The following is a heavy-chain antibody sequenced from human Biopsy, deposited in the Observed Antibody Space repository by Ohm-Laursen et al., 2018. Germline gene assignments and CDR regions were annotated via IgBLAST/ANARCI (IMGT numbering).Heavy chain of an antibody. CDR1: GGTFSNYG. Sequence: VKISCKVPGGTFSNYGVNWVRQAPGQGLEWLGGNIPILGTRNYAQKFQDRVTVAADTSTSTATMELRSLRSDDTAVYYCATKLTGYFHHWGQGTLVIVSS. V-gene: IGHV1-69*13. CDR3: ATKLTGYFHH. J-gene: IGHJ1*01. D-gene: IGHD3-9*01. CDR2: NIPILGTR.